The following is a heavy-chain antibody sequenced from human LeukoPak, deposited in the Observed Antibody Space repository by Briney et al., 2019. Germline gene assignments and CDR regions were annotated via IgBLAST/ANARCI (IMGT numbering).Heavy chain of an antibody. V-gene: IGHV1-18*01. D-gene: IGHD6-13*01. CDR3: ARPVSYSSSWLDYYYYGMDV. CDR1: GYTFTSYG. Sequence: ASVKVSCKASGYTFTSYGISWVRQAPGQGLEWMGWISAYIGNTNYAQKLQGRVTMTTDTSTSTAYMELRSLRSDDTAVYYCARPVSYSSSWLDYYYYGMDVWGQGTTVTVSS. J-gene: IGHJ6*02. CDR2: ISAYIGNT.